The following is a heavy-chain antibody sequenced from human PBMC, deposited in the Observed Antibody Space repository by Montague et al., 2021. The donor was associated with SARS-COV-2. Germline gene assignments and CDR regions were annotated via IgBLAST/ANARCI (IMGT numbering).Heavy chain of an antibody. Sequence: SLRLSCAASGLTFNDFAMHWVRQAPGKGLEWVAVISYDGSIKYYADSLRGRFTISRDSSKKTLHLQMNSLSGEDTAVYYCAKNRDIFWFGEGRDSMDVWGQGTTVIVSS. CDR3: AKNRDIFWFGEGRDSMDV. CDR1: GLTFNDFA. CDR2: ISYDGSIK. J-gene: IGHJ6*02. D-gene: IGHD3-10*01. V-gene: IGHV3-30*18.